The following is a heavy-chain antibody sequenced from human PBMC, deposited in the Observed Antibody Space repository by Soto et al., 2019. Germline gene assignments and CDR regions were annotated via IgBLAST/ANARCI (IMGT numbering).Heavy chain of an antibody. V-gene: IGHV4-39*01. CDR3: ARRTPFYASGSSRFDP. CDR1: GGSIANTDDY. J-gene: IGHJ5*02. Sequence: SETLSLTCNVCGGSIANTDDYWGWIRQPPGKGLEWIGTMDYSGDTKYNPSLKSRVTISVDTSNNQFSLRLTSVTSAGTAVYYCARRTPFYASGSSRFDPWGQGALVTVSS. D-gene: IGHD3-10*01. CDR2: MDYSGDT.